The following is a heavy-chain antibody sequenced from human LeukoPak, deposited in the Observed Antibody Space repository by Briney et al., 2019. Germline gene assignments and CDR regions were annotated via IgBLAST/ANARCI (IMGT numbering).Heavy chain of an antibody. CDR2: IYYSGST. D-gene: IGHD3-22*01. CDR3: ARVSPWSRSPYDSSKFDY. V-gene: IGHV4-61*10. J-gene: IGHJ4*02. CDR1: GGSISSGSYY. Sequence: SETLSLTCTVSGGSISSGSYYWSWIRQPAGKGLEWIGYIYYSGSTNYNPSLKSRVTISVDTSKNQFSLKLSSVTAADTAVYSWARVSPWSRSPYDSSKFDYRGQGTLVTLSS.